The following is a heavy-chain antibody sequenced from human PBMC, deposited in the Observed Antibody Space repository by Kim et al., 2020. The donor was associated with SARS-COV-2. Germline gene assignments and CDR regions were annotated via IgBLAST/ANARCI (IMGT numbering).Heavy chain of an antibody. J-gene: IGHJ3*02. D-gene: IGHD3-22*01. V-gene: IGHV3-11*06. Sequence: SVKGRFTISRDNAKNSLYLQMNSLGAEDTAVYYCARVLGGVVVIFAFDIWGQGTMVTVSS. CDR3: ARVLGGVVVIFAFDI.